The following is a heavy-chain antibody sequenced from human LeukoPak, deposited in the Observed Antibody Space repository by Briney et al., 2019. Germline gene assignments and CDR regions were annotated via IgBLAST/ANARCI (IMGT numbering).Heavy chain of an antibody. CDR1: GGSTSSSSYY. J-gene: IGHJ4*02. V-gene: IGHV4-61*01. CDR2: IYYSGST. D-gene: IGHD2-15*01. CDR3: ARENCSGGTCYYDY. Sequence: MASETLSLTCTVSGGSTSSSSYYWGWIRQPPGKGLEWIGYIYYSGSTNYDPSLKSRVTISVDTSKNQFSLKLSSVTAADTAVYYCARENCSGGTCYYDYWGQGTLVTVSS.